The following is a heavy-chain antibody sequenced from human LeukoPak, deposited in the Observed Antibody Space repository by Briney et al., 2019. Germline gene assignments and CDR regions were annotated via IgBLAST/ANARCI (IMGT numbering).Heavy chain of an antibody. J-gene: IGHJ2*01. Sequence: GASMKVSCKASGYTFINYGFSWVRRAPGQGLEWMGWISAYNGNTNYLQKFQGRVTMTTDTSTNTVYMELRSLRSDDTVVYYCARVSTNSRVAGYDPQWYFDLWGRGTPVTVSP. CDR1: GYTFINYG. V-gene: IGHV1-18*04. CDR2: ISAYNGNT. D-gene: IGHD5-12*01. CDR3: ARVSTNSRVAGYDPQWYFDL.